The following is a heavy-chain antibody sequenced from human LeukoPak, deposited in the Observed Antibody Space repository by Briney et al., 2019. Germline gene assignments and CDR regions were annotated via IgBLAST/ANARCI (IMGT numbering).Heavy chain of an antibody. D-gene: IGHD3-10*01. CDR2: IYYSGST. V-gene: IGHV4-31*03. Sequence: SETLPLTCTVSGGSISSGGYYWSWIRQHPGKGLEWIGYIYYSGSTYYSPSLKSRVTISVDASKNQFSLKLSSVTAADTAVYYCARGAMVRGVITSYYYYYGMDVWGQGTTVTVSS. CDR1: GGSISSGGYY. J-gene: IGHJ6*02. CDR3: ARGAMVRGVITSYYYYYGMDV.